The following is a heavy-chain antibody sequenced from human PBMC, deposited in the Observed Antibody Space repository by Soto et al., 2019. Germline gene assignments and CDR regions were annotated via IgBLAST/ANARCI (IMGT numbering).Heavy chain of an antibody. V-gene: IGHV1-18*04. D-gene: IGHD3-10*01. CDR1: GYTFTSYG. J-gene: IGHJ6*02. CDR2: FSAYNGNT. CDR3: ARHRSSHPYHYYGMDV. Sequence: ASVKVSCKASGYTFTSYGISWVRQAPGQGLEWMGWFSAYNGNTNFAQKLQGRITMTTDTSTSTAHMELRSLRSDDTAVYYCARHRSSHPYHYYGMDVWGQGTTVTVSS.